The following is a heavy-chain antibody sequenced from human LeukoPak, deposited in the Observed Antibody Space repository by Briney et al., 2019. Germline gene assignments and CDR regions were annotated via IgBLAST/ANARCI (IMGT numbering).Heavy chain of an antibody. CDR2: IKQDGSEK. CDR1: GFTFSSYW. V-gene: IGHV3-7*01. D-gene: IGHD3-9*01. J-gene: IGHJ4*02. Sequence: GESLKISWAASGFTFSSYWMTWVRQAPGKGLEWVGNIKQDGSEKYYVDSGKGRSTITRDNAKKSLYLQMNSLRAEDTAVYYCARARYSDYWGQGNLVTVSS. CDR3: ARARYSDY.